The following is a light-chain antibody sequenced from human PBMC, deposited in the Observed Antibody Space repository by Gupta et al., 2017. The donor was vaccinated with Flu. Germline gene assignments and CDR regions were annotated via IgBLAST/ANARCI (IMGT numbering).Light chain of an antibody. J-gene: IGKJ3*01. Sequence: DIVMTQSPLSLPVTPGEPASISCRSSQSLLHSNGYNYLDWYLQKPGQSPQLLIYFGSKRASGVRDRFSGCGSGLAFTLRIIRGEAEDVGVYYCSQTLPTPYHFGHGTKVDIK. V-gene: IGKV2-28*01. CDR2: FGS. CDR3: SQTLPTPYH. CDR1: QSLLHSNGYNY.